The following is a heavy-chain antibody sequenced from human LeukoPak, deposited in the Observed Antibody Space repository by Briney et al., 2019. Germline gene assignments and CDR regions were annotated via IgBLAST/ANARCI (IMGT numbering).Heavy chain of an antibody. J-gene: IGHJ4*02. CDR2: INSSGGNT. V-gene: IGHV3-23*01. CDR1: GFSVSSYS. D-gene: IGHD6-13*01. CDR3: AKGRIGYIPDY. Sequence: GGSLRLSCAASGFSVSSYSMTWVRQAPGKGLEWVSVINSSGGNTYYADSVRGQFSISRDNSKNTLYLQLNSLRVEDTAVYYCAKGRIGYIPDYWGQGTLVTVSS.